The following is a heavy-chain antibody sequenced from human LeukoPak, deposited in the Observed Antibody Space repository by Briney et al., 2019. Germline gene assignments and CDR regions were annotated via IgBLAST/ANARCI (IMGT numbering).Heavy chain of an antibody. Sequence: GGPLRLSCAASGFTFSSYAMHRVRQAPGKGLEYVSAISSNGGSTYYANSVKGRFTISRDSSKNTLYLQMGSLRAEDMAVYYCARGAGLYWGQGTLVTVSS. CDR1: GFTFSSYA. CDR3: ARGAGLY. V-gene: IGHV3-64*01. D-gene: IGHD6-19*01. CDR2: ISSNGGST. J-gene: IGHJ4*02.